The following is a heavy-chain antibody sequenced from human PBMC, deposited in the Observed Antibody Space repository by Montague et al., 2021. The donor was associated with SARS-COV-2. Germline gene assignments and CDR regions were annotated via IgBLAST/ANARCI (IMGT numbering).Heavy chain of an antibody. CDR1: SGSIISYY. Sequence: SETLSLTCTVSSGSIISYYWSWIRQPPGKGLEWIGYIYYSGSTNYNPSLKSRVTISVDTSKNQFSLKLSSVTAADTAVYYCARGAGYSSSWYLAFEIWGQGTMVTVSS. CDR2: IYYSGST. J-gene: IGHJ3*02. V-gene: IGHV4-59*01. CDR3: ARGAGYSSSWYLAFEI. D-gene: IGHD6-13*01.